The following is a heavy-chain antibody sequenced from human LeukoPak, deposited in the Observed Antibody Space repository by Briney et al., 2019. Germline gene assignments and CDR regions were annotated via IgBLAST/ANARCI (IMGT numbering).Heavy chain of an antibody. CDR2: MNPNSGNT. Sequence: ASVKVSCKASGYTFTSYDINWVRQATGQGLEWMGWMNPNSGNTGYAQKFQGRVTITRNTSISTAYMELSSVTAADTAVYYCARVDSSGSYHYYYYYMDVWGKGTTVTISS. D-gene: IGHD3-10*01. CDR3: ARVDSSGSYHYYYYYMDV. CDR1: GYTFTSYD. V-gene: IGHV1-8*02. J-gene: IGHJ6*03.